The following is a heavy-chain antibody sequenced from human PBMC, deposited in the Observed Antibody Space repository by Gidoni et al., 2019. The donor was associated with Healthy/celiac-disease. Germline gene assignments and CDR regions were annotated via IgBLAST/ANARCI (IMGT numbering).Heavy chain of an antibody. D-gene: IGHD2-21*02. J-gene: IGHJ6*02. CDR3: ARWTATPYYYYGMDV. CDR1: GFTFSSYS. V-gene: IGHV3-21*01. CDR2: ISSSSSYI. Sequence: EVQLVESGGGLVKPGGSLRLSCAASGFTFSSYSMNWVRQAPGKGLEWFSSISSSSSYIYYADSVKGRFTISRDNAKNSLYLQMNSLRAEDTAVYYCARWTATPYYYYGMDVWGQGTTVTVSS.